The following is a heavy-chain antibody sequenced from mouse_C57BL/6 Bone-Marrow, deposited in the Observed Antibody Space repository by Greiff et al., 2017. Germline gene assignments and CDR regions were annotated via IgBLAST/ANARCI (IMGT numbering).Heavy chain of an antibody. V-gene: IGHV1-55*01. Sequence: VQLQQPGAELVKPGASVKMSCKASGYTFTSYWITWVKQRPGQGLEWIGDIYPGSGSTNYNEKFKSKASLTVDTSSSTAYMQLSSLTSEDSAVYYCAILFITTVVATDYWGQGTTLTVSS. CDR2: IYPGSGST. J-gene: IGHJ2*01. CDR3: AILFITTVVATDY. D-gene: IGHD1-1*01. CDR1: GYTFTSYW.